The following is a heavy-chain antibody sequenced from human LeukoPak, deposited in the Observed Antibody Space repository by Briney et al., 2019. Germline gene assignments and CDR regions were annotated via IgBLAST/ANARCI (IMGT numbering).Heavy chain of an antibody. J-gene: IGHJ5*02. CDR2: TNPNNGDT. CDR3: ARNGQLLSGGNWFDP. CDR1: GYIFTGYY. D-gene: IGHD1-26*01. V-gene: IGHV1-2*02. Sequence: ASVKVSCKASGYIFTGYYMHWVRQAPGQGPEWMGWTNPNNGDTKYAQKFQGRVSMTRDTSITTAYMELSRLRSDDTAFYYCARNGQLLSGGNWFDPWGQGALVTVSS.